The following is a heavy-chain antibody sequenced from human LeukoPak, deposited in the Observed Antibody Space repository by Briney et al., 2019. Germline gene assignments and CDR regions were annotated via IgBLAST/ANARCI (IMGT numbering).Heavy chain of an antibody. J-gene: IGHJ5*02. CDR1: GGSISSYY. D-gene: IGHD5-24*01. CDR3: ARDRLQLQS. V-gene: IGHV4-59*01. CDR2: IYYTGNT. Sequence: SETLSLTCTVSGGSISSYYWSWIRQSPGKGLECIGYIYYTGNTNYNPSLKSRVTISVDTSKNQFSLKLSSVTAADTAVYYCARDRLQLQSWGQGTLVTVSS.